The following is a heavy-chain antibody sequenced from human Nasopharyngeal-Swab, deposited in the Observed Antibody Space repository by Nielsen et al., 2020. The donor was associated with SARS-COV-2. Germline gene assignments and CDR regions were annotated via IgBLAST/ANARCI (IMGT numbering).Heavy chain of an antibody. CDR2: MTPNNGAT. Sequence: ASVKVSCKASGYTFTTYDINWLRQATGQGLEWMGWMTPNNGATGYAQKFQGRVTMTWNTSITTAYMRLSGLRSDYTAVYYCARMMAGYDGYLQNWGQGTLVTVSS. CDR3: ARMMAGYDGYLQN. V-gene: IGHV1-8*01. D-gene: IGHD2-2*03. CDR1: GYTFTTYD. J-gene: IGHJ1*01.